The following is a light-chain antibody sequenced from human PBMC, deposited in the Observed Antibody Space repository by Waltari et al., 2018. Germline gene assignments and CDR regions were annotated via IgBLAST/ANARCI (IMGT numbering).Light chain of an antibody. Sequence: EIFLTQSPGTLSLSPAERATLSCRASQSVSSSYLAWYQQKPGPAPRLLIYGASSRTTGIPDRFSGSGSGTDFTLTISRLEPEDFAVYYCQQYGRSWNTFGQGTKLEIK. V-gene: IGKV3-20*01. CDR3: QQYGRSWNT. CDR2: GAS. CDR1: QSVSSSY. J-gene: IGKJ2*01.